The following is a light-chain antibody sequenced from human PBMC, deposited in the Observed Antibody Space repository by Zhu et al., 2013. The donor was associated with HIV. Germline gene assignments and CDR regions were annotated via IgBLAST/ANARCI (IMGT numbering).Light chain of an antibody. CDR3: QQYDKWPPVT. CDR1: QSVTNY. J-gene: IGKJ5*01. CDR2: GAS. Sequence: EIVLAQSPGTLSLSPGERATLSCRASQSVTNYLVWYQQKPGQAPKLLMYGASTRATRIPARFSGSGSGTDFTLTISDLQSDDFGIYYCQQYDKWPPVTFGQGTRLQIK. V-gene: IGKV3-15*01.